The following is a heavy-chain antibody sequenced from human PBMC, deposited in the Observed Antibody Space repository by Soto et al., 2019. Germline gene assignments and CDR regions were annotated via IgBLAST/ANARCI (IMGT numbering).Heavy chain of an antibody. CDR3: ASLYGSVSYFGYYYGMDV. CDR1: GFTFSDYY. V-gene: IGHV3-11*01. CDR2: ISSSGSTI. J-gene: IGHJ6*02. Sequence: QVQLVESGGGLVKPGGSLRLSCAASGFTFSDYYMSWIRQAPGKGLEWVSYISSSGSTIYYADSVKGRFTISRDNAKNSYHLQMTTPRVADTTVYSCASLYGSVSYFGYYYGMDVWGHGTTVTVSS. D-gene: IGHD3-10*01.